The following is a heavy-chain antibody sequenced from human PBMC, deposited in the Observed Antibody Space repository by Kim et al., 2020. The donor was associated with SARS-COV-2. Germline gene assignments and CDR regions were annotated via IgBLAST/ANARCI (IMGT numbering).Heavy chain of an antibody. V-gene: IGHV3-33*01. CDR2: IWYDGSNK. J-gene: IGHJ2*01. CDR1: GFTFSSYG. D-gene: IGHD5-12*01. Sequence: GGSLRLSCAASGFTFSSYGMHWVRQAPGKGLEWVAAIWYDGSNKYYADSVKGRFTISRDNSKNTLYLQMNSLRAEDTAVYYCASASNGYDDWYFDLWGRG. CDR3: ASASNGYDDWYFDL.